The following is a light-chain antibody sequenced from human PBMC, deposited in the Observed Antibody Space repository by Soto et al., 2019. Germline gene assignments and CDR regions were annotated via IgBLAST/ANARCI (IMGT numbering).Light chain of an antibody. Sequence: EIVLTQSPATLSLSPGERATLFCRASQTISNYLAWYQQKPGQAPRLLIYDASNRAAGIPARFSGSGSGTDFILTISSREPEDLAVYYCQQRTNWPLTFGGGTKVEIK. V-gene: IGKV3-11*01. CDR2: DAS. CDR3: QQRTNWPLT. J-gene: IGKJ4*01. CDR1: QTISNY.